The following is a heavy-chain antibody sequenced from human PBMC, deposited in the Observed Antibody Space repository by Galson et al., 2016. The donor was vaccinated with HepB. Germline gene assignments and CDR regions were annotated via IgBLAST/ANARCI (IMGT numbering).Heavy chain of an antibody. CDR3: ARGLTPRGFSYSF. J-gene: IGHJ1*01. V-gene: IGHV3-48*01. CDR1: GFNFNDLS. CDR2: ISGTGSRI. D-gene: IGHD3-10*01. Sequence: SLRLSCAVSGFNFNDLSMNWIRQAPGKGLEWLSYISGTGSRILYADSVKGRFTISKDKAKLSLYLQMSSLRVEDTAVYYCARGLTPRGFSYSFWGQGTLVAVSS.